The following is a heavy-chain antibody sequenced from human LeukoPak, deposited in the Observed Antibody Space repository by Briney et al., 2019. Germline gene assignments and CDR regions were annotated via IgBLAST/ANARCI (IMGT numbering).Heavy chain of an antibody. D-gene: IGHD6-13*01. Sequence: GGSLRLSCAASGFTFSSYTMNWVRQAPGKGLEWVSSITSSSSYIYYADSVKGRFTISRDNAKNSLYLRMNSLRAEDTAVYYCARDPAYSSSWLYYYYYYYMDVWGKGTTVTVSS. V-gene: IGHV3-21*01. CDR1: GFTFSSYT. CDR3: ARDPAYSSSWLYYYYYYYMDV. CDR2: ITSSSSYI. J-gene: IGHJ6*03.